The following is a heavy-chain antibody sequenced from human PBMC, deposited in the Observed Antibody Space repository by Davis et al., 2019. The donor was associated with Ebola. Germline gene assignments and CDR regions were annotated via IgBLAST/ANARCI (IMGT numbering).Heavy chain of an antibody. CDR2: IGGSGGTT. CDR1: GFTFNSHA. J-gene: IGHJ4*02. Sequence: PGGSLRLSCVASGFTFNSHAMTWVRQAPGKGLEWVAHIGGSGGTTYYADAVKGRFTISRDNFKNTVILQMNSLRVEDTAVYYCARGWLRGYLDYWGQGTLVTVSS. CDR3: ARGWLRGYLDY. D-gene: IGHD3-3*01. V-gene: IGHV3-23*01.